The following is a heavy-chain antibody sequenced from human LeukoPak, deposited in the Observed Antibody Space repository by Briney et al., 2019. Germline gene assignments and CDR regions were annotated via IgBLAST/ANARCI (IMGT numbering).Heavy chain of an antibody. V-gene: IGHV1-46*01. J-gene: IGHJ5*02. CDR1: GYTFTSYY. CDR2: INPSGGST. Sequence: ASVKVSCMASGYTFTSYYMHWVRQAPGQGVEWMGIINPSGGSTSYAQKFQGRVTMTRDPSTSTVYMELSSLRSEDTAVYYCAREVVDTAMVRWFDPWGQGTLVTVSS. CDR3: AREVVDTAMVRWFDP. D-gene: IGHD5-18*01.